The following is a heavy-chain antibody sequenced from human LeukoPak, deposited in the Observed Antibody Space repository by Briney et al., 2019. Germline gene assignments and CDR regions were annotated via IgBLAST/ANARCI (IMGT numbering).Heavy chain of an antibody. V-gene: IGHV4-4*02. J-gene: IGHJ4*02. CDR1: GFTFSSYAM. Sequence: PGGSLRLSCAASGFTFSSYAMSWVRQPPGKELEWIGQIYHSGSTNYNPSLKSRVTISVEKSKNQFSVNLTSVTAADTAVYYCARGLVAAGTDYWGQGTLVTVSS. CDR3: ARGLVAAGTDY. CDR2: IYHSGST. D-gene: IGHD6-13*01.